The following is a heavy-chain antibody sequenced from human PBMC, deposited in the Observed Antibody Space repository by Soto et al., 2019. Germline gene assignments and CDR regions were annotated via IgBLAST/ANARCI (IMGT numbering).Heavy chain of an antibody. D-gene: IGHD3-16*01. CDR1: GYAFTTYG. CDR3: ARGTYADY. Sequence: QVHLVQSGAEVKKPGASVKVSCKGSGYAFTTYGITWVRQAPGQGLEWMGWISAHNGNTNYAQKLPGRATVTRDTSPTPAYIELTRLRSHDTALYSCARGTYADYWAQAALVTVSS. CDR2: ISAHNGNT. J-gene: IGHJ4*02. V-gene: IGHV1-18*01.